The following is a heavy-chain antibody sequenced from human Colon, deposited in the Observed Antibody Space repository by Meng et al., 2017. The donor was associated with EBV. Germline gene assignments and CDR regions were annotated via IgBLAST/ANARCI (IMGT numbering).Heavy chain of an antibody. J-gene: IGHJ5*02. CDR2: TYNGWST. V-gene: IGHV4-30-4*02. CDR1: GAPVDQWSYH. Sequence: ESRPGVGEPLAPLSLTRHCSGAPVDQWSYHWSWGRQPPGKGPECLGYTYNGWSTYNNPSLKIRVSMSVDTSKNQFSLTLSSVTAADPAVYYCNAYTAGGGGLGSWGQGTLVTVSS. CDR3: NAYTAGGGGLGS. D-gene: IGHD3-16*01.